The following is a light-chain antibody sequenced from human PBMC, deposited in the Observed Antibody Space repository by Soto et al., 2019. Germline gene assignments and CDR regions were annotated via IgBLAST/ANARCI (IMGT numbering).Light chain of an antibody. CDR1: QSVSSSY. V-gene: IGKV3-20*01. Sequence: EIVLTQSPGTLSLSPGERATLSCRASQSVSSSYLAWYQQKPGQAPRLLIYGASSRATGIPDRFRGSGSGTDFTLTISRLEPEDFAVYYCHQYGSSPLTFGEGTKVEIK. CDR3: HQYGSSPLT. CDR2: GAS. J-gene: IGKJ1*01.